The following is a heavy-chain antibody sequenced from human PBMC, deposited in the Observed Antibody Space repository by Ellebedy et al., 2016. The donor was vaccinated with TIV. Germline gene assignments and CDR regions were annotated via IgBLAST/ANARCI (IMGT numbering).Heavy chain of an antibody. CDR1: GYTFTTYY. CDR2: LNPNSGGT. CDR3: ARGPYGGISVWYFDL. J-gene: IGHJ2*01. V-gene: IGHV1-46*01. D-gene: IGHD4-23*01. Sequence: ASVKVSRKASGYTFTTYYIHWVRQAPGQGLEWVGTLNPNSGGTSYAQKFQGRVTLTRDTSTTTAYMEMSSLRSDDTAVYYCARGPYGGISVWYFDLWGRGTLVTVSS.